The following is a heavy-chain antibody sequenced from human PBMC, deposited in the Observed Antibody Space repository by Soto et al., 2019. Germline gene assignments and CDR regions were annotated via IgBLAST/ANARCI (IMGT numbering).Heavy chain of an antibody. CDR1: GYTFTDYY. D-gene: IGHD5-18*01. CDR2: INPNSGGT. J-gene: IGHJ4*02. Sequence: ASVKVSCKASGYTFTDYYMHWVRQAPGQGLEWMGWINPNSGGTNYAQKFQGWVTMTRDTSISTAYMELSRLRSDDTAVYYCARQDGYSYGYYFVYWGQGTLVTVSS. CDR3: ARQDGYSYGYYFVY. V-gene: IGHV1-2*04.